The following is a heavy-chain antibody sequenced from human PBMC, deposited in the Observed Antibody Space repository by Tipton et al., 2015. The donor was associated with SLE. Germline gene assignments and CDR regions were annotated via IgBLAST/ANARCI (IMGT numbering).Heavy chain of an antibody. CDR3: ARQICHSGSCYFDY. V-gene: IGHV4-59*01. D-gene: IGHD2/OR15-2a*01. CDR2: VHNSGST. CDR1: GGSISSYY. J-gene: IGHJ4*02. Sequence: TLSLTCAVYGGSISSYYWSSIRQPPGKGLEWIAYVHNSGSTNFNPSLRSRVTISVDTSNQFSLQLSSATAADTAVYYCARQICHSGSCYFDYWGQGALVTVSS.